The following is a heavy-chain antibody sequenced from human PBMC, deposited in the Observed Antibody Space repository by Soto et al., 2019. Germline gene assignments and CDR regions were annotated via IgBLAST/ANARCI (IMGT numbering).Heavy chain of an antibody. D-gene: IGHD3-10*01. CDR3: VRDIDRGTAGH. Sequence: EVHLVESGGGLVQPGQSLRLSCTTFGFTFGDYAMSWFRQAPGKGLEFLGFIMSKAYGGAADYAPSVKGRITISRDDSKSIAFLQMNSLKTEDTAVYYCVRDIDRGTAGHWGQGILVTVSS. CDR2: IMSKAYGGAA. V-gene: IGHV3-49*03. J-gene: IGHJ4*02. CDR1: GFTFGDYA.